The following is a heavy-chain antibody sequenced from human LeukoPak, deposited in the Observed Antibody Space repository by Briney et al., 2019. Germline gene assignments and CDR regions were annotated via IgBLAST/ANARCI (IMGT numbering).Heavy chain of an antibody. V-gene: IGHV1-69*01. Sequence: ASVKVSCKASGGTFSSYAISWVRQAPGQGLEWMGGIISIFGTANYAQKFQGRVTITADESTSTAYMELSSLRSEDTAVYYCARDRIAVAGRDAFDIWGQGTMVTVSS. CDR1: GGTFSSYA. CDR3: ARDRIAVAGRDAFDI. D-gene: IGHD6-19*01. J-gene: IGHJ3*02. CDR2: IISIFGTA.